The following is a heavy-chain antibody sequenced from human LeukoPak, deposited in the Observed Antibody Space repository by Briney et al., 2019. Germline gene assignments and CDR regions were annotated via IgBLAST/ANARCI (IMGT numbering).Heavy chain of an antibody. Sequence: GGSLRLSCAASGFTFSTYALHWVRQAPGKGLEWVAVISYDGNNKYYADSVKGRFTISRDNSKNTLYLQMNSLRTEDTAVYYCARELSGRGYTYGYWDYWGQGTLVTVSS. J-gene: IGHJ4*02. CDR3: ARELSGRGYTYGYWDY. CDR2: ISYDGNNK. CDR1: GFTFSTYA. D-gene: IGHD5-18*01. V-gene: IGHV3-30-3*01.